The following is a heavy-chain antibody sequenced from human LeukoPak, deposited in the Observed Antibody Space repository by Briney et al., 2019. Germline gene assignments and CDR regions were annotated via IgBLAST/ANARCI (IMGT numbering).Heavy chain of an antibody. CDR1: GGTFSSYA. D-gene: IGHD5-24*01. Sequence: SVKVSCKASGGTFSSYAISWVRQAPGQGLEWMGGIIPIFGTANYAQKFQGRVTITTDESTSTAYMELSSLRSEDTAVYYCASGRDGYNPLYYYMDVWGKGTTVTVSS. V-gene: IGHV1-69*05. CDR2: IIPIFGTA. CDR3: ASGRDGYNPLYYYMDV. J-gene: IGHJ6*03.